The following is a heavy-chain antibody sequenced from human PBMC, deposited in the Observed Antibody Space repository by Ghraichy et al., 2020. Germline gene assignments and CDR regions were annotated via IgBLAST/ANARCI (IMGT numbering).Heavy chain of an antibody. V-gene: IGHV1-18*04. CDR1: GYTFTSYG. Sequence: ASVKVSCKASGYTFTSYGISWVRQAPGQGLEWMGWISAYNGNTNYAQKLQGRVTMTTDTSTSTAYMELRSLRSDDTAVYYCARARSERDIVVVVAAGWFDPWGQGTLVTVSS. D-gene: IGHD2-15*01. J-gene: IGHJ5*02. CDR2: ISAYNGNT. CDR3: ARARSERDIVVVVAAGWFDP.